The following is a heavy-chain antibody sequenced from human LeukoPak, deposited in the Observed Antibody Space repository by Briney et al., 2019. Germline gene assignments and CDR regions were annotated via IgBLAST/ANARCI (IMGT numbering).Heavy chain of an antibody. V-gene: IGHV3-30*01. CDR2: ISYDGSNK. J-gene: IGHJ5*02. Sequence: GGSLRLSCAASGFTFSSYAMHWVRQAPGKGLEGVAVISYDGSNKYYADSVKGRFTISRDNSKSTLYLQMNSLRAEDTAVYYCARMAGGRRYFDWLLPDPNWVDPWGQGTLVTVSS. CDR3: ARMAGGRRYFDWLLPDPNWVDP. CDR1: GFTFSSYA. D-gene: IGHD3-9*01.